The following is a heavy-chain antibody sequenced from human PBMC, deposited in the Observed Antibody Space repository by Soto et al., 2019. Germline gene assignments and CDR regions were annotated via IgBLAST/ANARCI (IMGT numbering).Heavy chain of an antibody. J-gene: IGHJ6*02. CDR3: ARDKDRQQIGGNYYSVMDV. V-gene: IGHV1-69*12. D-gene: IGHD1-26*01. CDR1: GGTCGNSA. Sequence: QVQLVQSGAEVKKPGSSVTVSCKASGGTCGNSAISWVRQAPGQGLEWMGGIMPIFPTPDYAQKFQGRVTIHADESTRPAYMELTSLRSEDTAVYYWARDKDRQQIGGNYYSVMDVWGQGTTVTV. CDR2: IMPIFPTP.